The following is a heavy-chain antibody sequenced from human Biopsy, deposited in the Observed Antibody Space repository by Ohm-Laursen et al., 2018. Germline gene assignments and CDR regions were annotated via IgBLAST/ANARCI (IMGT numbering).Heavy chain of an antibody. Sequence: AASVKVSCKASGYTFTNYYMHWVRQAPGQGLEWMGIINPSGSGATYAQKFQGRVTMTRDTSTSTAYMDLSSLRSEDTAVYYCAADSGSGSHFRFDYWGQGALVSVSS. V-gene: IGHV1-46*01. CDR1: GYTFTNYY. CDR3: AADSGSGSHFRFDY. CDR2: INPSGSGA. D-gene: IGHD3-10*01. J-gene: IGHJ4*02.